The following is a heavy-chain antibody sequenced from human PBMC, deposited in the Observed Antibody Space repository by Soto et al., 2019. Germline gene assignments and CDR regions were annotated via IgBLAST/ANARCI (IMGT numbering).Heavy chain of an antibody. CDR2: IYSGGST. CDR1: GFTVSSNY. D-gene: IGHD3-3*01. V-gene: IGHV3-66*01. Sequence: EVQLVESGGGLVQPGGSLRLSCAASGFTVSSNYMSWVRQAPGKGLEWVSVIYSGGSTYYADSVKGRFTISRDNTKNTRYLQINSLRAEDTAVYYCARGRYDFWSGYYYFDYWGQGTLVTVSS. J-gene: IGHJ4*02. CDR3: ARGRYDFWSGYYYFDY.